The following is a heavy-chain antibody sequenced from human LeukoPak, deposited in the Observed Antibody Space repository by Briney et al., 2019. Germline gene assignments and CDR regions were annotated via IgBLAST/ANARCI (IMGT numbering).Heavy chain of an antibody. CDR1: GFTFSSYS. Sequence: GGSLRLSCAASGFTFSSYSMNWVRQAPGKGLEWVSSISGSGNHIYYADSVKGRFIISRDNAKDSLFLQMNSLRPDDTAVYYCTSLRRQYYYYMDIWGKGTTVIVS. D-gene: IGHD4-11*01. J-gene: IGHJ6*03. CDR3: TSLRRQYYYYMDI. CDR2: ISGSGNHI. V-gene: IGHV3-21*01.